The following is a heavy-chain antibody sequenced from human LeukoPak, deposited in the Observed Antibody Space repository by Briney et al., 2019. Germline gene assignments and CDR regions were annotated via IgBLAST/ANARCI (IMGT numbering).Heavy chain of an antibody. CDR2: ISYDGSNK. CDR3: ARDHLKNTHGRRVERAATFVDN. V-gene: IGHV3-30-3*01. Sequence: PGGSLRLSCAASGFTFSSYAMHWVRQAPGKGLEWVAVISYDGSNKYYADSVTGRFTISRDNSKNTLYLQMNSLSSEDTAVYYCARDHLKNTHGRRVERAATFVDNWGQGTLVTVSS. D-gene: IGHD3-16*01. CDR1: GFTFSSYA. J-gene: IGHJ4*02.